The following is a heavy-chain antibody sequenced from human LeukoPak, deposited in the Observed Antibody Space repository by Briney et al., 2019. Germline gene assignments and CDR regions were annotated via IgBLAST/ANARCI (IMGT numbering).Heavy chain of an antibody. CDR2: IYYSGST. V-gene: IGHV4-39*01. Sequence: SETLSLTCTVSGGSISSSSYYWGWIRQPPGKGLEWIGSIYYSGSTYYNPSLKSRVTISVDTSKNQFSLKLSSVTAADTALYYCARIIVVVAAARVWFDPWGQGTLVTVSS. J-gene: IGHJ5*02. D-gene: IGHD2-2*01. CDR1: GGSISSSSYY. CDR3: ARIIVVVAAARVWFDP.